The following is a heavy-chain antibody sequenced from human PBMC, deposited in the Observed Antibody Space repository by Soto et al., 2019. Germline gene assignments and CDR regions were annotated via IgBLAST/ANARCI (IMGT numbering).Heavy chain of an antibody. D-gene: IGHD4-17*01. V-gene: IGHV1-69*13. J-gene: IGHJ6*02. CDR3: AKNSVTRARVDYYYGLDV. Sequence: SVKVSCKXSGGTLSDYGISWVRQAPGHGLEWMGGVIPIYSTSNYAPKFHGRVTFTADDSTAYMELSSLKSEDTAVYYCAKNSVTRARVDYYYGLDVWGQGTTVTVSS. CDR1: GGTLSDYG. CDR2: VIPIYSTS.